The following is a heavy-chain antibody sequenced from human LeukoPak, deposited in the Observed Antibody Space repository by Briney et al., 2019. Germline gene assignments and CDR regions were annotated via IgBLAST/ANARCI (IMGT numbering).Heavy chain of an antibody. J-gene: IGHJ6*03. V-gene: IGHV3-11*04. CDR2: ISSSGSTI. D-gene: IGHD4-17*01. CDR1: GFTFSDYY. CDR3: ASTVTTIDYYMDV. Sequence: GGSLRLSCAASGFTFSDYYMSWIRQAPGKGLEWVSYISSSGSTIYYADSVKGRFTISRDNAKNSLYLQMNSLRAEDTAVYYCASTVTTIDYYMDVWGKGTTVTVSS.